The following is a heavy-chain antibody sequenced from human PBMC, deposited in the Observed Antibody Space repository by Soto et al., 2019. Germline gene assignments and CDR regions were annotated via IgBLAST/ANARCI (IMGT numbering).Heavy chain of an antibody. J-gene: IGHJ4*02. CDR1: GGSISTGDYF. CDR3: ARGRGSSWYFDY. D-gene: IGHD6-13*01. Sequence: PSETLSLTCTVAGGSISTGDYFCSWIRQPPGKGLEWIGYIYYTGSTFYNPSLRSRVTISGDTSKNEFSLKLSSVTAADTAVYSCARGRGSSWYFDYWGQGTLVTVSS. CDR2: IYYTGST. V-gene: IGHV4-30-4*01.